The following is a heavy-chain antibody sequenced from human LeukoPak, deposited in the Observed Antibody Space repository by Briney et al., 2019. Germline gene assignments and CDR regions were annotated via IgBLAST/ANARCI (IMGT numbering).Heavy chain of an antibody. CDR1: GFTFSSYA. Sequence: PGGFLRLSCAASGFTFSSYAMSWVRQAPGKGLEWVSAISGSGGSTYYADSVKGRFTISRDNSKNTLYLQMNSLRAEDTAVYYCAKDSPPIAVAGKSNWFDPWGQGTLVTVSS. CDR3: AKDSPPIAVAGKSNWFDP. D-gene: IGHD6-19*01. J-gene: IGHJ5*02. CDR2: ISGSGGST. V-gene: IGHV3-23*01.